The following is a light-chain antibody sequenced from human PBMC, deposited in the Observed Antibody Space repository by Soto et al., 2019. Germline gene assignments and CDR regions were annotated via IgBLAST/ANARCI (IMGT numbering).Light chain of an antibody. CDR3: QKCDDLPLT. Sequence: DIQMTHSPSSLAASVGDRVTITCQASQDINNCLKWYQQSLGKAPNLLIYDASNFDTGVPSRFSASGSGTDFPFTIRSRQPNYIATYFCQKCDDLPLTVGGGTKVEF. J-gene: IGKJ4*01. V-gene: IGKV1-33*01. CDR1: QDINNC. CDR2: DAS.